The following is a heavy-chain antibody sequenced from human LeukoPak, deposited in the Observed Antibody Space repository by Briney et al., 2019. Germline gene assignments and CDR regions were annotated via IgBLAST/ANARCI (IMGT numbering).Heavy chain of an antibody. Sequence: VASVKVSCKASGCTFTSYGISWVRQAPGQGLEWMGWISAYNGNTNYAQKLQGRVTMTTDTSTSTAYMELRSLRSDDTAVYYCAREFGRCSGGSCYYYYYMDVWGKGTTVTVSS. CDR2: ISAYNGNT. D-gene: IGHD2-15*01. CDR3: AREFGRCSGGSCYYYYYMDV. V-gene: IGHV1-18*01. J-gene: IGHJ6*03. CDR1: GCTFTSYG.